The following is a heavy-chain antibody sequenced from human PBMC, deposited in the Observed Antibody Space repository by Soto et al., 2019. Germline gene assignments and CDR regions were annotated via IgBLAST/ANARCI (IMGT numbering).Heavy chain of an antibody. CDR2: INSDGSST. CDR3: ARDNCGGDCPPRYGMDF. D-gene: IGHD2-21*02. V-gene: IGHV3-74*01. J-gene: IGHJ6*02. Sequence: GGSLRLSCAASGFTFSSYWMHWVRQAPGKGLVWVSRINSDGSSTSYADSVKGRFTISRDNAKNTLYLQMNSLRAEDTAVYYCARDNCGGDCPPRYGMDFRGQGTTVTVSS. CDR1: GFTFSSYW.